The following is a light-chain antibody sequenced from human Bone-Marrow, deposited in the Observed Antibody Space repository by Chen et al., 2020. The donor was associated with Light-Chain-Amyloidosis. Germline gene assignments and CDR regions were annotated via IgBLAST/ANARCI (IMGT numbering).Light chain of an antibody. Sequence: SYVLTQPSSVSVAPGQTATIACGGNNIGSTSVHWYQQTPGQAPLLVVYDDSDRPSGIPVRLSGSDSGNTATLTISRVEAGDEADYYCQVWDRSSDRPGFGGGTKLTVL. CDR3: QVWDRSSDRPG. J-gene: IGLJ3*02. CDR2: DDS. CDR1: NIGSTS. V-gene: IGLV3-21*02.